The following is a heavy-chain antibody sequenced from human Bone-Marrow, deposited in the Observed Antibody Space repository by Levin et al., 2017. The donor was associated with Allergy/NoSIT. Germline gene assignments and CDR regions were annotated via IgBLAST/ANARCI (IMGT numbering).Heavy chain of an antibody. CDR3: ARDSAAYSSPPDY. Sequence: PGESLKISCAASGFTFSDYSMNWVRQAPGKGLMWISYIGTSSHRIYYTDSVKGRFTISRDDAKNSVYLQMNSLRDEDTAVYYCARDSAAYSSPPDYWGQGTLVTVSS. CDR2: IGTSSHRI. D-gene: IGHD2-15*01. J-gene: IGHJ4*02. CDR1: GFTFSDYS. V-gene: IGHV3-48*02.